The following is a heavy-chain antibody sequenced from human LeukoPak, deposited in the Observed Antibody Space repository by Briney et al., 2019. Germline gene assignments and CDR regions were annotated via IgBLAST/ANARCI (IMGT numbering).Heavy chain of an antibody. CDR3: ARTRCAFFFTANGYRSSGHSDY. CDR1: GFSLSTSGMC. Sequence: SGPALVKPTQTLTLTCTFSGFSLSTSGMCVTWVRQPPGRALEWLALIAWDDDKYFSTSLKTRLTISKDTSKNQVVLTMANVDPVDTATYYCARTRCAFFFTANGYRSSGHSDYWGPGTQVTVSS. CDR2: IAWDDDK. D-gene: IGHD2-21*02. J-gene: IGHJ4*02. V-gene: IGHV2-70*20.